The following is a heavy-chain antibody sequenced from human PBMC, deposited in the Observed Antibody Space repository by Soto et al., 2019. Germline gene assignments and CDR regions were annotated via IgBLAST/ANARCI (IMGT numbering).Heavy chain of an antibody. CDR3: ASEYDSRSTGFDY. CDR2: ISYDGSNK. CDR1: GFTFSSYA. D-gene: IGHD3-22*01. J-gene: IGHJ4*02. V-gene: IGHV3-30-3*01. Sequence: GGSLRLSCAASGFTFSSYAMHWVRQAPGKGLEWVAVISYDGSNKYYADSVKGRFTISRDNSKNTLYLQMNSLRAEDTAVYYCASEYDSRSTGFDYWGQGTLVTVSS.